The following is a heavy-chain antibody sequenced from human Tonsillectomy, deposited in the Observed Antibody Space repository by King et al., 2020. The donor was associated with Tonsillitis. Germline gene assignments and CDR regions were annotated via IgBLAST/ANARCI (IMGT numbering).Heavy chain of an antibody. CDR3: ARVGRRPRPRGYYYYMDV. V-gene: IGHV4-59*01. CDR1: GGSIRSYY. D-gene: IGHD3-10*01. Sequence: QLQESGPGLVKPSETLSLTCTVSGGSIRSYYWSWIRQPPGKGLEGVGFIFYSGSTNYNPSLKSRFTNSVDTSKNQFSLKLSSVTAADTAVYYCARVGRRPRPRGYYYYMDVWGKGTTVTVSS. CDR2: IFYSGST. J-gene: IGHJ6*03.